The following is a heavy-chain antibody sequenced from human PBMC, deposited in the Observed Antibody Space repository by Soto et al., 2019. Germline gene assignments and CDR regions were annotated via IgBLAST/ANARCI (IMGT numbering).Heavy chain of an antibody. D-gene: IGHD4-17*01. Sequence: SETLSLTCTVSGGSISSGGYYWSWIRQHPGKGLEWIGYIYYSGSTYYNPSLKSRVTISVDTSKNQFSLKLSSVTAADTAVYYCAREAYGDYGGYMDVWGKGTTVTVSS. CDR2: IYYSGST. V-gene: IGHV4-31*03. CDR1: GGSISSGGYY. CDR3: AREAYGDYGGYMDV. J-gene: IGHJ6*03.